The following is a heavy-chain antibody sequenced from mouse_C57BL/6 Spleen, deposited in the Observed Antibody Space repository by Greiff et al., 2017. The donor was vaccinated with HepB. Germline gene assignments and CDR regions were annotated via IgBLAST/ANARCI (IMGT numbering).Heavy chain of an antibody. Sequence: VQLQQSGAELVKPGASVKLSCKASGYTFTEYTIHWVKQRSGQGLEWSGWFYPGSGSIKYNEKFKDKATLTADKSSSTVYMELRRLTSEDSAVYFCARHEDYCGSSCGYFDVWGTGTTVTVSS. CDR1: GYTFTEYT. CDR3: ARHEDYCGSSCGYFDV. CDR2: FYPGSGSI. J-gene: IGHJ1*03. V-gene: IGHV1-62-2*01. D-gene: IGHD1-1*01.